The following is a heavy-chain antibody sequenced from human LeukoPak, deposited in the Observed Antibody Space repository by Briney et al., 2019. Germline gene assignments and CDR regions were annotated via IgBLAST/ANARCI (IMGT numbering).Heavy chain of an antibody. D-gene: IGHD3-3*01. CDR1: GVTFSSYW. CDR3: ASARFWAGVVISDWFDP. Sequence: GGSLRLSCAASGVTFSSYWMHWVRQAPGKGLGWVSRINSDGSSTKYADSVKGGFTISRDNAKKTLYLQMNSLRAEDTAVYYFASARFWAGVVISDWFDPWGQGTLVTVSS. CDR2: INSDGSST. J-gene: IGHJ5*02. V-gene: IGHV3-74*03.